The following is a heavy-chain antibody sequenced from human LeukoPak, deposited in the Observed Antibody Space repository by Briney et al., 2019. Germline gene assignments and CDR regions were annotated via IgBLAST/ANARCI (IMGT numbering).Heavy chain of an antibody. V-gene: IGHV3-23*01. Sequence: LTGGSLRLSCAASGFNFSSYAMIWVPQAPGKRLEWVSALSGSGGSTSYADSVKGRFTISRVNSKNTLYLQMNSLRAEDTAVYYCAKDYFYDSSGYYPGRDAFDIWGQGTMVTVSS. D-gene: IGHD3-22*01. CDR3: AKDYFYDSSGYYPGRDAFDI. J-gene: IGHJ3*02. CDR1: GFNFSSYA. CDR2: LSGSGGST.